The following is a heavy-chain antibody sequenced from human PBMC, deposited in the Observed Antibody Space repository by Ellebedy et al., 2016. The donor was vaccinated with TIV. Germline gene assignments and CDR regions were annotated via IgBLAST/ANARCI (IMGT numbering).Heavy chain of an antibody. D-gene: IGHD6-13*01. J-gene: IGHJ4*02. CDR1: GFTFGDYA. V-gene: IGHV3-49*03. CDR2: IRSNAYGGTT. CDR3: TRAPLAAAGVIFDY. Sequence: GESLKISCAASGFTFGDYAMSWFRQAPGKGLEWVGFIRSNAYGGTTEYAASVRGRFTISRDDSKSIAYLQMNSLKTEDTAVYYCTRAPLAAAGVIFDYWGQGTLVTASS.